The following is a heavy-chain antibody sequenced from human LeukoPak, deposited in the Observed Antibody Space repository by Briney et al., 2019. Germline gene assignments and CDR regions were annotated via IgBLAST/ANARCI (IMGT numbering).Heavy chain of an antibody. CDR3: AKAISTIFGVVHGYFDY. D-gene: IGHD3-3*01. CDR1: GFKFSDYY. CDR2: ISSSGNVT. V-gene: IGHV3-11*01. J-gene: IGHJ4*02. Sequence: PGGSLRLSCGASGFKFSDYYMSWIRQAPGKGLEWLSYISSSGNVTYYADSVKGRFIVSRDNTKSALFLQMNSLRAEDTAVYYCAKAISTIFGVVHGYFDYWSQGTLVTVSS.